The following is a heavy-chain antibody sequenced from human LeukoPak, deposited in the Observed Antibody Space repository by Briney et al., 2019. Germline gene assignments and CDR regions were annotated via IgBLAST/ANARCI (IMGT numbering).Heavy chain of an antibody. V-gene: IGHV1-58*02. CDR3: AAMVRGVTYNWFDP. CDR1: GFTFTSSA. CDR2: IVVGSGNT. D-gene: IGHD3-10*01. Sequence: ASVKVSCKASGFTFTSSAMQWVRQARGQRLEWIGWIVVGSGNTNYAQKLQERVTITRDMSTSTAYMELSSLRSEDTAVYYCAAMVRGVTYNWFDPWGQGTLVTVSS. J-gene: IGHJ5*02.